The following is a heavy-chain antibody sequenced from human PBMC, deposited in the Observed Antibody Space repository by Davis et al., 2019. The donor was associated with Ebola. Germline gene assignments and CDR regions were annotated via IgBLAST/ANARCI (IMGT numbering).Heavy chain of an antibody. CDR3: AKDTSNVWFDV. J-gene: IGHJ4*02. D-gene: IGHD6-19*01. CDR1: GFTFGDYA. Sequence: GGSLRLSCTASGFTFGDYAMSWVRQAPGKGLEWVSAISGSGGSTYYADSVKGRFTISRDNSKNTLYLQMNSLRAEDTAIYYCAKDTSNVWFDVWGQGTLVTVSS. CDR2: ISGSGGST. V-gene: IGHV3-23*01.